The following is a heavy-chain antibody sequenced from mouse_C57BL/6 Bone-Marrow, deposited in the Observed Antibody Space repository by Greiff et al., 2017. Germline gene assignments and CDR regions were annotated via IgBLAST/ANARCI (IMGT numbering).Heavy chain of an antibody. CDR3: ARGGLRRGTRQVDV. D-gene: IGHD2-4*01. CDR1: GYTFTSYG. V-gene: IGHV1-81*01. Sequence: QVQLQQSGAELARPGASVKLSCKASGYTFTSYGISWVKQRTGQGLEWIGEIYPRSGNTYYNEKFKGKATLTADKSSSTAYMELRSLTSEDSAVYFCARGGLRRGTRQVDVWGTGTTVTVSS. J-gene: IGHJ1*03. CDR2: IYPRSGNT.